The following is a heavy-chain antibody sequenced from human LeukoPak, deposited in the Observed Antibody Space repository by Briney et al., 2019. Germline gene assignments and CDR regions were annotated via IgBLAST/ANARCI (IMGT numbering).Heavy chain of an antibody. D-gene: IGHD2-15*01. CDR1: GGSISSSSYY. CDR3: ATPYCSGGSCRYYFDY. J-gene: IGHJ4*02. V-gene: IGHV4-39*01. CDR2: IYYSGST. Sequence: SETLSLTCTVSGGSISSSSYYWGWIRQPPGKGLEWIGSIYYSGSTYYNPSLKSRVTISADTSKNQFSLKLSSVTAADTAVYYCATPYCSGGSCRYYFDYWGQGTLVTVSS.